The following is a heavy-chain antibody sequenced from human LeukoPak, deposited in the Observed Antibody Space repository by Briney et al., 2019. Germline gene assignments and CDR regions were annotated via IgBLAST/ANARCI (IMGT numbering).Heavy chain of an antibody. Sequence: GGSLRLSCAASGFTFSSYGMHWVRQAPGKGLEWVAFIRYDGSNKYYADSVKGRFTISRDNSKNTLYLQMNSLRAEDTAVYYCAGEYGDHSDAFDIWGQGTMVTVSS. D-gene: IGHD4-17*01. J-gene: IGHJ3*02. CDR2: IRYDGSNK. CDR1: GFTFSSYG. CDR3: AGEYGDHSDAFDI. V-gene: IGHV3-30*02.